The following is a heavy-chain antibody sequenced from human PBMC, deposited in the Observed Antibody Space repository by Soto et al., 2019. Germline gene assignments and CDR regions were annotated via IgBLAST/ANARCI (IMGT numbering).Heavy chain of an antibody. CDR1: GGSISSSNW. Sequence: SETLSLTCAVSGGSISSSNWWSWVRQPPGKGLEWIGEIYHSGSTNYNPSLKSRVTISVDKSKNQFSLKLSSVTAADTAVYYCARYRDFWGSCSSSSDSDYWGQGTLVTVSS. D-gene: IGHD6-6*01. J-gene: IGHJ4*02. V-gene: IGHV4-4*02. CDR3: ARYRDFWGSCSSSSDSDY. CDR2: IYHSGST.